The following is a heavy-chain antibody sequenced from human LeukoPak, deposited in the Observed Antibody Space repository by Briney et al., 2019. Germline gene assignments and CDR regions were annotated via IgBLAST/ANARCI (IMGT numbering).Heavy chain of an antibody. CDR2: INPNSGGT. J-gene: IGHJ4*02. D-gene: IGHD3-22*01. CDR1: GYTFTSYY. CDR3: ARDKPRDSSGYLGY. V-gene: IGHV1-2*02. Sequence: ASVKVSCKASGYTFTSYYMHWVRQAPGQGLEWMGWINPNSGGTNYAQKFQGRVTMTRDTSISTAYMELSRLRSDDTAVYYCARDKPRDSSGYLGYWGQGTLVTVSS.